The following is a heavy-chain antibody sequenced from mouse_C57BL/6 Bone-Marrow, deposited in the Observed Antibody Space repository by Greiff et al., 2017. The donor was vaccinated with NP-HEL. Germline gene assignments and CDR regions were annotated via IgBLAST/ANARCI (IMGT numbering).Heavy chain of an antibody. D-gene: IGHD1-1*01. V-gene: IGHV6-3*01. J-gene: IGHJ1*03. CDR1: GFTFSNYW. Sequence: EVMLVESGGGLVQPGGSMKLSCVASGFTFSNYWMNWVRQSPEKGLEWVAQIRLKSDNYATHYAESVKGRFTISRDDSKSSVYLQMNNLRAEDTGIYYCTGSSPWYFDVWGTGTTVTVSS. CDR3: TGSSPWYFDV. CDR2: IRLKSDNYAT.